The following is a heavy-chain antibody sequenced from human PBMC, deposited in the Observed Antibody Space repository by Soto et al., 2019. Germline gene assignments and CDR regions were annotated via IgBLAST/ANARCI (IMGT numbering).Heavy chain of an antibody. CDR2: INAGNGNT. CDR3: ASNTDSKYYFDY. CDR1: GYTFTSYA. Sequence: ASVKVSCKASGYTFTSYAMHWVRQAPGQRLEWMGWINAGNGNTKYSQKFQGRVTITRDTSASTAYMELSSLRSEDTAVYYCASNTDSKYYFDYWGQGTLVTVSS. J-gene: IGHJ4*02. V-gene: IGHV1-3*01.